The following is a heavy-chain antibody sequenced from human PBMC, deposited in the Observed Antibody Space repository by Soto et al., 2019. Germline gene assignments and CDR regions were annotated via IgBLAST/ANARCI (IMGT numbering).Heavy chain of an antibody. D-gene: IGHD6-13*01. CDR1: GYSFTSYW. CDR2: IYPGDSDT. CDR3: ARLGGQLVDSRKHFDY. V-gene: IGHV5-51*01. J-gene: IGHJ4*02. Sequence: EVQLVQSGAEVKKPGESLEISCKGSGYSFTSYWIGWVRQMPGKGLEWMGIIYPGDSDTRYSPSFQGQVTISADKSISTAYLQWSSLKASDTAMYYCARLGGQLVDSRKHFDYWGQGTLVTVSS.